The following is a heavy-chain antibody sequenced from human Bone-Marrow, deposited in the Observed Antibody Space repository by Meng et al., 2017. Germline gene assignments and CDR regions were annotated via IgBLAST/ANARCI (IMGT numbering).Heavy chain of an antibody. V-gene: IGHV1-2*06. D-gene: IGHD6-13*01. J-gene: IGHJ4*02. Sequence: ASVKVSCKPSGYNFPDYWLHWVRRAPGQGLEWMGRIDPKSGDTHYAQRFQGRVTMTGDTSISTAYMELGGLRSDDTAMYYCARDEDISAAGKLFGDYWGRGTLVTVSS. CDR1: GYNFPDYW. CDR2: IDPKSGDT. CDR3: ARDEDISAAGKLFGDY.